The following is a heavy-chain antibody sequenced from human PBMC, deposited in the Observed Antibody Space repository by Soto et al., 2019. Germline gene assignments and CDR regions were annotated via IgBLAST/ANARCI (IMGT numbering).Heavy chain of an antibody. D-gene: IGHD1-26*01. J-gene: IGHJ4*02. V-gene: IGHV4-59*01. CDR3: ARDLFRRYCLDY. Sequence: SETLSLTCTVSGGSINNNFWGWIRQPLGKGLEWIGYVYYDGHTDYNPSLESRVTIAVDTSKNQFSLRLTSVTAADTAVYYCARDLFRRYCLDYWGQGALVTVST. CDR2: VYYDGHT. CDR1: GGSINNNF.